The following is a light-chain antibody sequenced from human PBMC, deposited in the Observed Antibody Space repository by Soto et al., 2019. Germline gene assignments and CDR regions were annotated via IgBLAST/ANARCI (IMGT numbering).Light chain of an antibody. CDR3: SSYTSSTTLDV. V-gene: IGLV2-14*03. CDR1: SSDIGTYNY. CDR2: DVS. Sequence: QSALTQPASVSGSPGQSITISCTGSSSDIGTYNYVSWYQQYPGKAPKLMIYDVSNRPSGVSNRFSGSKSGNTASLTISGLQAEDEAEYYCSSYTSSTTLDVFGTGTKLTVL. J-gene: IGLJ1*01.